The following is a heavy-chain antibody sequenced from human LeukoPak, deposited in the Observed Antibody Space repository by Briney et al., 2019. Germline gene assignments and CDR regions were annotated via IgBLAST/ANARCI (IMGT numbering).Heavy chain of an antibody. CDR3: ARPAYYYDSSGCFDY. D-gene: IGHD3-22*01. CDR1: GYTFTSYY. J-gene: IGHJ4*02. CDR2: INPSGGST. V-gene: IGHV1-46*01. Sequence: ASVKVSCKASGYTFTSYYMHWVRQAPGQGLEWMGIINPSGGSTSYAQKFQGRVTMTRDTSTSTVYMELSSLRSEDTAVYCCARPAYYYDSSGCFDYWGQGTLVTVSS.